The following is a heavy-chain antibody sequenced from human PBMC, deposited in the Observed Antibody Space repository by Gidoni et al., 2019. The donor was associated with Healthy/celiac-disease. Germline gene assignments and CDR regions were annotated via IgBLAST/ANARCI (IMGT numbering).Heavy chain of an antibody. CDR3: ASSRPLTRLSFDY. V-gene: IGHV3-48*03. J-gene: IGHJ4*02. CDR1: GFTFSSYE. Sequence: EVQLVESGGGLVQPGGSLRLSCAACGFTFSSYEMNWVRQAPGKGLEWVSYISSSGSTIYYADSVKGRFTISRDNAKNSLYLQMNSLRAEDTAVYYCASSRPLTRLSFDYWGQGTLVTVSS. D-gene: IGHD6-6*01. CDR2: ISSSGSTI.